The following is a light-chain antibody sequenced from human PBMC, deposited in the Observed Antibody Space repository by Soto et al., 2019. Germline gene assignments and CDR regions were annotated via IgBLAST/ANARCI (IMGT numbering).Light chain of an antibody. J-gene: IGKJ1*01. CDR3: QQCYSLRWT. V-gene: IGKV1-39*01. CDR2: AAS. CDR1: KSISSY. Sequence: DVRMTLTPSFPSSSVGDLASIICLASKSISSYLNWYQQKPGKAPTLLIYAASSLQSGVPSRFSGSRSGTDFTLTICRLQPEDFATYYCQQCYSLRWTFCEGSKVDIK.